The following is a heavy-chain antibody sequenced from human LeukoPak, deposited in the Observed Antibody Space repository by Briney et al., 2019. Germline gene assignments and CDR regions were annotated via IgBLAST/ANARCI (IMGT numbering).Heavy chain of an antibody. CDR3: AEDIHGSGSYGTNFDY. CDR1: GFTFDDYA. CDR2: NSWNSGSI. D-gene: IGHD3-10*01. J-gene: IGHJ4*02. Sequence: LILSCAAAGFTFDDYAVHWVRHAPGKGLEWVSGNSWNSGSIFYADSVKRRFTISRDNAKNSLYLQMNILRADDTAFYYCAEDIHGSGSYGTNFDYWGQGTLVTVSS. V-gene: IGHV3-9*01.